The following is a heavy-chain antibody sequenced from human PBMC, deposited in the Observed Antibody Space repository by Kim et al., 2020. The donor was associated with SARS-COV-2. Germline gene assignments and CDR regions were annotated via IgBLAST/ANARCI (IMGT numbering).Heavy chain of an antibody. CDR3: ARDGEAASGTWWFDP. J-gene: IGHJ5*02. V-gene: IGHV1-3*01. Sequence: QKFQGRVTITRDTAASTAYMELSSLRSEDTAVYYCARDGEAASGTWWFDPWGQGTLVTVSS. D-gene: IGHD1-1*01.